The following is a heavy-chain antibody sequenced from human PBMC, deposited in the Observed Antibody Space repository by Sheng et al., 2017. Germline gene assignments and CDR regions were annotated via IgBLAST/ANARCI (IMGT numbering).Heavy chain of an antibody. J-gene: IGHJ6*02. CDR3: AREWEYCSSTSCSPTVLYYYGMDV. CDR1: GGTFSSYA. D-gene: IGHD2-2*01. Sequence: QVQLVQSGAEVKKPGSSVKVSCKASGGTFSSYAISWVRQAPGQGLEWMGGIIPIFGTANYAQKFQGRVTITADESTSTAYMELSSLRSEDTAVYYCAREWEYCSSTSCSPTVLYYYGMDVWGQGTTVTVSS. V-gene: IGHV1-69*01. CDR2: IIPIFGTA.